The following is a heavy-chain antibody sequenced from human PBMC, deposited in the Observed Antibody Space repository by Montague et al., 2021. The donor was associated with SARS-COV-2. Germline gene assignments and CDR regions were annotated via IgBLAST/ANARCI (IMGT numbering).Heavy chain of an antibody. D-gene: IGHD2-2*02. CDR3: ARAYCSSASCYRADY. J-gene: IGHJ4*02. CDR1: GFTFSNYA. CDR2: IIGSGPRT. V-gene: IGHV3-23*01. Sequence: SLRLSCAASGFTFSNYAVSWVRQAPVKGLEWVSVIIGSGPRTNYADSVRGRFIISRDSSQSTLYLQMNSLRAEDTAVYYCARAYCSSASCYRADYWGQGTLVTVSS.